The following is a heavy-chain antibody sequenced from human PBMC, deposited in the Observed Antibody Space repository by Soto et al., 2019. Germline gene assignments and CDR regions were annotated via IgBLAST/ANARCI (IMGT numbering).Heavy chain of an antibody. CDR1: GFTFSSYA. D-gene: IGHD6-13*01. Sequence: QVQLVESGGGVVKPGRSLRLSCEASGFTFSSYAMNWVRQAPGKGLEWVAVIRYDGSTKYYADSVKGRFTISRDKSKNTLYVLLNNRRGDDAAVYYCGRDAASGYGSSWYGPLKKFEAFDIWGQGTMVTVSS. J-gene: IGHJ3*02. CDR2: IRYDGSTK. CDR3: GRDAASGYGSSWYGPLKKFEAFDI. V-gene: IGHV3-30*04.